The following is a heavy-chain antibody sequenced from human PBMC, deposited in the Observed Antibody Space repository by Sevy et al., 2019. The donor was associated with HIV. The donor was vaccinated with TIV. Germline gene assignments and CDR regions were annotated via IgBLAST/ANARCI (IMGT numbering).Heavy chain of an antibody. D-gene: IGHD2-21*01. CDR3: AIGSVSLVIAKDAFHI. CDR2: ISSGSTYT. Sequence: GGSLRLSCAVSGFTFSDYYMSWIRQAPGKGLEWVSDISSGSTYTKYADSVKGRFTISRDNSKNTLYLQMNSLRAEDTAVYYCAIGSVSLVIAKDAFHIWGQGTMVTVSS. V-gene: IGHV3-11*05. J-gene: IGHJ3*02. CDR1: GFTFSDYY.